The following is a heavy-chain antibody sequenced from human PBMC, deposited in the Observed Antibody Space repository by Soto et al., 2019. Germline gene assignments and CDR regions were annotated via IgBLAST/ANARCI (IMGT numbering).Heavy chain of an antibody. J-gene: IGHJ5*02. D-gene: IGHD3-3*01. CDR3: ERGQRFSDWFDP. Sequence: SETLSLTCTVSGGSMSSYYWTWIRQPAGKGLEWIGRVYSSGGTHYNPSLKSRVTISLDTSKNQFSLRLLSVTDADTAVYYCERGQRFSDWFDPWGQGTLVTVSS. V-gene: IGHV4-4*07. CDR2: VYSSGGT. CDR1: GGSMSSYY.